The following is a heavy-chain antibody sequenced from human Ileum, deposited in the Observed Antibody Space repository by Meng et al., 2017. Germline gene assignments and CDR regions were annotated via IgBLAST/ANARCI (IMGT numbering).Heavy chain of an antibody. CDR2: IKQDGSEK. CDR3: ARDIGSPELPYHHH. D-gene: IGHD3-10*01. Sequence: GGSLRLSCAASGFTFSSYWMSWVRQAPGKGLEWVANIKQDGSEKYYVDSVKGRFTISRDNAKNSLYLQMNSLRAEDTAVYYCARDIGSPELPYHHHWGQGTLVTVSS. J-gene: IGHJ5*02. V-gene: IGHV3-7*01. CDR1: GFTFSSYW.